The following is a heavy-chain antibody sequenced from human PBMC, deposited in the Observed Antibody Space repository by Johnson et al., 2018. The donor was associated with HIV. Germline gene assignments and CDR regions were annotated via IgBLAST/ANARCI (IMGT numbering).Heavy chain of an antibody. Sequence: VQLVESGGGLIQPGGSLRLSCAASGFTVSSNYMSWVRQAPGKGLEWVSVIYSGGSTYYAESVKGRFTISRDNSKNTLYLQMNSLRTEDTAVYYCANLGDYGGNNGFDIWGQGTMVTVSS. CDR3: ANLGDYGGNNGFDI. J-gene: IGHJ3*02. CDR2: IYSGGST. CDR1: GFTVSSNY. V-gene: IGHV3-66*02. D-gene: IGHD4-23*01.